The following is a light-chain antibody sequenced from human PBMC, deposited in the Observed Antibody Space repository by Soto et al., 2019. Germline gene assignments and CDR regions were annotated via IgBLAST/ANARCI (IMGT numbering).Light chain of an antibody. V-gene: IGKV3-11*01. Sequence: EIILTQSPATLSLSPGERATLSCRASQSVSSYLAWYQHKPGQAPRLLIYDASTRATGIPARFSGSGSGTDFTLTISSPEPEDFAVYYCQQRSTPLTFGGGTKVEIK. CDR1: QSVSSY. J-gene: IGKJ4*01. CDR3: QQRSTPLT. CDR2: DAS.